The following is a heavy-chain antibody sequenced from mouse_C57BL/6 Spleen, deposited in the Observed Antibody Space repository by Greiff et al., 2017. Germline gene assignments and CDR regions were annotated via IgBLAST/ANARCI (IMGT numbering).Heavy chain of an antibody. V-gene: IGHV2-6*01. J-gene: IGHJ4*01. Sequence: VMLVESGPGLVAPSQSLSITCTVSGFSLTSYGVDWVRQSPGKGLEWLGVIWGVGSTNYNSALKSRLSISKDNSKSQVFLKMNSLQTDDTAMYYCASGGVYYGSSSYAMDYWGQGTSVTVSS. CDR2: IWGVGST. CDR1: GFSLTSYG. D-gene: IGHD1-1*01. CDR3: ASGGVYYGSSSYAMDY.